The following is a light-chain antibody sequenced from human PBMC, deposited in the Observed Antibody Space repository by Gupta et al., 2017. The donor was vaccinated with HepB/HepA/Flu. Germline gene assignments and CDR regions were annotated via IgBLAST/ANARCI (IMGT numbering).Light chain of an antibody. CDR1: QSISSY. J-gene: IGKJ1*01. V-gene: IGKV1-39*01. CDR2: SVS. CDR3: QQGYIGRT. Sequence: DIQMTQSPSSLSASVGDRVTSTCRVSQSISSYLNWYQQKPGKAPKLLIYSVSRVQRGVPSRFSGSGSGTDFTLTSSRRQPEDFATYYWQQGYIGRTFGQGTKVEIK.